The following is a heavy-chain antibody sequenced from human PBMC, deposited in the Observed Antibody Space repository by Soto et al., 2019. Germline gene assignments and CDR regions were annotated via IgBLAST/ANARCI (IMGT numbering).Heavy chain of an antibody. CDR3: AGRVKTTGNTGGFHP. J-gene: IGHJ5*02. D-gene: IGHD4-17*01. V-gene: IGHV4-39*01. CDR2: IYYSGST. Sequence: QLQLQESGPGLVKPSETLSLTCTVSGGSISSSSYYWGWIRQPPGKGLEWIGSIYYSGSTYYNPSLKGRVNISGDTAQNPFSLKVSSVTAADPAVYYCAGRVKTTGNTGGFHPWGQGTLVTGSS. CDR1: GGSISSSSYY.